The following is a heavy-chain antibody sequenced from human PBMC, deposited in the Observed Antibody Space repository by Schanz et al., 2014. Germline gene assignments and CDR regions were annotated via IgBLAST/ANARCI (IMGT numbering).Heavy chain of an antibody. J-gene: IGHJ4*02. CDR3: ARDSRGLSYGGSLNG. CDR1: APSVSSNY. V-gene: IGHV3-66*01. CDR2: ITSGCCT. Sequence: SPAPPAPSVSSNYMSWVRHAQGKLLEPVSVITSGCCTYYADSVKRRFTISRDNSKNTLYLQVKRLRGENTGVNLCARDSRGLSYGGSLNGWGQG. D-gene: IGHD5-18*01.